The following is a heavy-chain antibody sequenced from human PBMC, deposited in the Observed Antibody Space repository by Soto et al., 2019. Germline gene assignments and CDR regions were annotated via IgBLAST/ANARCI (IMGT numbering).Heavy chain of an antibody. CDR1: GYTFTVYY. CDR3: ARDPTYYYYSSGYYTVLDAFDI. D-gene: IGHD3-22*01. V-gene: IGHV1-2*04. CDR2: INPNSGGT. J-gene: IGHJ3*02. Sequence: ASVKVSCKASGYTFTVYYMHWVRQAPGQGLEWMGWINPNSGGTNYAQKFQGWVTMTRDTSISTAYMELRSLRSDDTAVYYCARDPTYYYYSSGYYTVLDAFDIWGQGTMVTVSS.